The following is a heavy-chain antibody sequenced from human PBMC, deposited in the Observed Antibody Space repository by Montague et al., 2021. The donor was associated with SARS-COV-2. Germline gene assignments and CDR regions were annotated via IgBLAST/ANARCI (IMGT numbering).Heavy chain of an antibody. J-gene: IGHJ3*02. CDR3: VREKAGGLRNVFDI. CDR2: TYHSGTT. CDR1: GFSIGSGDY. V-gene: IGHV4-38-2*02. Sequence: SETLSLTCTVSGFSIGSGDYWGWIRQPPGKGLERIGSTYHSGTTYYNPSLQSRLTMSIDTSTNQFSLRLTSVTAADTAVFFCVREKAGGLRNVFDIWGQGTTVTVSS.